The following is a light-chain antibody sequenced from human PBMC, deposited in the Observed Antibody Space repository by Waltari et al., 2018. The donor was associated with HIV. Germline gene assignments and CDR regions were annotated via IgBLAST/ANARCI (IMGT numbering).Light chain of an antibody. CDR1: SCHIGNDD. J-gene: IGLJ3*02. V-gene: IGLV1-44*01. CDR3: STWDDSLYGM. Sequence: QSVLTQPPPSSGTPGQTVVISCSGNSCHIGNDDFTWYQFLPGSAPRLLIDMNNYRPSVVPGRSSGSSSGTSASLAIHALQYEDEADYYCSTWDDSLYGMFGGGTKLTV. CDR2: MNN.